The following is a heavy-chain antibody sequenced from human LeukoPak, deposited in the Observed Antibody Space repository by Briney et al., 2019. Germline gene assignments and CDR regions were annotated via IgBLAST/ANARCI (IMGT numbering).Heavy chain of an antibody. CDR2: ISGSGGST. V-gene: IGHV3-23*01. Sequence: PGGSLRLSCAASGFTFSSYAMSWVRQAPEKGLGGVSAISGSGGSTYYADSVKGRFTISRDNSKNTLYLQMNSLRAEDTAVYYCAKDLRRQLVAGTFDYWGQGTLVTVSS. D-gene: IGHD6-19*01. CDR3: AKDLRRQLVAGTFDY. CDR1: GFTFSSYA. J-gene: IGHJ4*02.